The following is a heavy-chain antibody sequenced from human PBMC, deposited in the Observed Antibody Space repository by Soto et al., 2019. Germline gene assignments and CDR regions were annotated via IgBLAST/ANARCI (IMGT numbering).Heavy chain of an antibody. J-gene: IGHJ4*02. V-gene: IGHV1-18*01. CDR2: ISGYNGNT. CDR1: GYTFTNYG. D-gene: IGHD4-17*01. Sequence: ASVKVSCKASGYTFTNYGFSWVRQAPGQGLEWMGWISGYNGNTKYAEKFQGRVTMTTDTSTSTAHMELRSLRSDDTAVYYCARHETLHGDYDYWGQGTLVTVSS. CDR3: ARHETLHGDYDY.